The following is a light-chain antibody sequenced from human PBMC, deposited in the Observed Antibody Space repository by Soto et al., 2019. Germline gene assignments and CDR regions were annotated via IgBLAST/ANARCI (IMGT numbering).Light chain of an antibody. CDR1: QGIGVY. CDR2: AAS. Sequence: DIQMTQSPSSLSASLGDRVTITCRASQGIGVYLAWFQQKPGNAPKHLIYAASTLQSGAPSRFSGSGYGTDFTLTVSSLQTEDVATYYCQKYNSAPLTFGGGTRVEIK. J-gene: IGKJ4*02. CDR3: QKYNSAPLT. V-gene: IGKV1-27*01.